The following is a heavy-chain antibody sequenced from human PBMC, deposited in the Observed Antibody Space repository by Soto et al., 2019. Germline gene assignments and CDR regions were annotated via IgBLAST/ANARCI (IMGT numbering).Heavy chain of an antibody. D-gene: IGHD1-26*01. Sequence: GGSLRLSCAASGFIFSSYSLNWVRQAPGKGLEWVAFISYDSTKTYYADSVKGRFTISRDNSNSALYVQMNSLTGEDTAVYYCARTRSAWSDFHYYSLDVWGQGTTVTVSS. CDR3: ARTRSAWSDFHYYSLDV. J-gene: IGHJ6*02. CDR2: ISYDSTKT. V-gene: IGHV3-30*03. CDR1: GFIFSSYS.